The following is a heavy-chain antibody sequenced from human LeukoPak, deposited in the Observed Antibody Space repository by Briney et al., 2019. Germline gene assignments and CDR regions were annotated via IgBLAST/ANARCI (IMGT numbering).Heavy chain of an antibody. Sequence: GASVKVSCKAPGDTFSSYAISWVRQAPGQGLEWMGRIIPIFGTANYAQKFQGRVTITTDESTSTAYMELSSLRSEDTAVYYCARGPLVVTAIPFLDYWGQGTLVTVSS. V-gene: IGHV1-69*05. J-gene: IGHJ4*02. CDR2: IIPIFGTA. CDR1: GDTFSSYA. D-gene: IGHD2-21*02. CDR3: ARGPLVVTAIPFLDY.